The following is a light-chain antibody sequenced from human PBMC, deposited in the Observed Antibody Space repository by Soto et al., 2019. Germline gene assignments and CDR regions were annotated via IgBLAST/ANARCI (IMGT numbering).Light chain of an antibody. CDR2: DAS. V-gene: IGKV3-11*01. CDR3: QHRSNWPLS. J-gene: IGKJ4*01. Sequence: IVLTQSPATLSLSPGERATLSCRASSSVITHLARYQQKPGQAPRLLISDASNRATGIPARFSGSGSGTDFTLTISSLEPEDFAVYYCQHRSNWPLSFGGGTKVEI. CDR1: SSVITH.